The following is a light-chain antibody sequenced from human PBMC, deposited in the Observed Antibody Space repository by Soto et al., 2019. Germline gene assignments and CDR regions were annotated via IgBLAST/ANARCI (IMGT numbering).Light chain of an antibody. CDR2: DVS. CDR1: NSDVGGYKY. J-gene: IGLJ2*01. V-gene: IGLV2-14*01. Sequence: QSARTHPDAESGSHGKSITISCTGTNSDVGGYKYVSWYQQHPGKAPKLMIYDVSNRPSVVSNRFSGSKSGNTASLTISVLQAEDAYDYYCSSYTSSSTVVFGGGAKLTVL. CDR3: SSYTSSSTVV.